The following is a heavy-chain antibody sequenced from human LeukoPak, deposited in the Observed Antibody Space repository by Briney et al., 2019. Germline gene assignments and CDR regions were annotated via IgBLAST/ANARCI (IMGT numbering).Heavy chain of an antibody. J-gene: IGHJ4*02. CDR3: VSLVVATSRFDY. V-gene: IGHV3-21*01. CDR1: GFTFSDYT. D-gene: IGHD2-15*01. CDR2: ISSSSSYI. Sequence: GGSLRLSCATSGFTFSDYTMNWVRQAPGKGLEWVSSISSSSSYIYYADSVKGRFTISRDNAKNSLYLQMNSLRAEDTAVYYCVSLVVATSRFDYWGQGALVTVSS.